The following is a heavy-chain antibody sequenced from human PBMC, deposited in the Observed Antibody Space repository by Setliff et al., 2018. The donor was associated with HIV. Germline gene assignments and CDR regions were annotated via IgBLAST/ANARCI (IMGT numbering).Heavy chain of an antibody. V-gene: IGHV4-4*07. D-gene: IGHD3-10*01. CDR3: ARARITMIGGRLEPYAFDR. Sequence: SETLSLTCTVSGGSVSNYYWTWIRQSAGKGLEWIGHINTSGSTKYNPSLKSRLTMSVDSSGNQLSLKLRPVTAADTAVYYCARARITMIGGRLEPYAFDRWGQGTMVTVSS. J-gene: IGHJ3*01. CDR1: GGSVSNYY. CDR2: INTSGST.